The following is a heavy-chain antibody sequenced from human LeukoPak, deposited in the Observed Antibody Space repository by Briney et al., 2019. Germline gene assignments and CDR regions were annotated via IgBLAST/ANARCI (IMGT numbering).Heavy chain of an antibody. D-gene: IGHD7-27*01. J-gene: IGHJ4*02. Sequence: GGSLRLSCAASRFTFSNYGVNWVRQAPGKGLEWVSLISGTGGSTYYADSVKGRFTISRDNSKNTLYLQMNSLRAEDTAVYYCAKDPITGDYFFDYWGQGTLVTVSS. CDR3: AKDPITGDYFFDY. V-gene: IGHV3-23*01. CDR2: ISGTGGST. CDR1: RFTFSNYG.